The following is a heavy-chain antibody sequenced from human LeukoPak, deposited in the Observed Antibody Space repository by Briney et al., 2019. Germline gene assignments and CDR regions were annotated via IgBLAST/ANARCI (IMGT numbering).Heavy chain of an antibody. Sequence: GASVKVSCKASGYTFTGYYMHWVRQAPGQGLEWMGWINPNSGGTNYAQKFQGGVTMTRDTSISTAYMELSRLRSDDTAVYYCARLWFGGGGLDPWGQGTLVTVSS. CDR2: INPNSGGT. J-gene: IGHJ5*02. V-gene: IGHV1-2*02. D-gene: IGHD3-10*01. CDR1: GYTFTGYY. CDR3: ARLWFGGGGLDP.